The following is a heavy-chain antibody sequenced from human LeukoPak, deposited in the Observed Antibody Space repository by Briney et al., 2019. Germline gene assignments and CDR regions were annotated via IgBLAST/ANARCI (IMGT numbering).Heavy chain of an antibody. D-gene: IGHD1-26*01. Sequence: GGSLRLSCAASGFTFSSYSMNWVRQAPGKGLEWVSSISSSSSYIYYADSVKGRFTISRDNAKNSLYLQMNSLRAEDTAVYYCARGRVVGATTPCDAFDIWGQGTMVTVSP. J-gene: IGHJ3*02. V-gene: IGHV3-21*01. CDR1: GFTFSSYS. CDR3: ARGRVVGATTPCDAFDI. CDR2: ISSSSSYI.